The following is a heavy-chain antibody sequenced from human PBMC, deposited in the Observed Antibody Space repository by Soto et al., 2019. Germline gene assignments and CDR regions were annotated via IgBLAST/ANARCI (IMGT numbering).Heavy chain of an antibody. Sequence: GGSLRLSCAGSGFTLSDHYIDWVRQAPGKGLEWVAKINQDGSVKYYVDSVRGRFTISRDNAKNSLFLQMNSLRAEDTALYYYFRFPFFDPNDQGYWGQGTLVTVYS. CDR1: GFTLSDHY. J-gene: IGHJ4*02. D-gene: IGHD2-8*01. V-gene: IGHV3-7*01. CDR2: INQDGSVK. CDR3: FRFPFFDPNDQGY.